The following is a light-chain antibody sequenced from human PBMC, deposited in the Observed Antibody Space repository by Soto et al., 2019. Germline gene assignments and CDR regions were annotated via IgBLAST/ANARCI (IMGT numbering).Light chain of an antibody. Sequence: EIVLTHSPGTLSLSPGERATLSCRASQSVSNNYLAWYQQKPGQAPRLVIYDASSRAAGIPDRFSASGSGTDFTLTISRLEPEDFAVYYCQQYASSPLTLGRGTKVDIK. CDR2: DAS. J-gene: IGKJ1*01. V-gene: IGKV3-20*01. CDR3: QQYASSPLT. CDR1: QSVSNNY.